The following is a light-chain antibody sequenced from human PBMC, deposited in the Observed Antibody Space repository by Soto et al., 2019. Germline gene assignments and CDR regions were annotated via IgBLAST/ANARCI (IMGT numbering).Light chain of an antibody. Sequence: AIRVTQSPSSFSASTGDRVTITCRASQGISSYLAWYQQKPGKAPKLLIYAASTLQSGVPSRFSGSGSGTDFTLTISCLQSEDFATYYCQHYYSYPWTLGQGTKVEIK. CDR2: AAS. CDR1: QGISSY. V-gene: IGKV1-8*01. CDR3: QHYYSYPWT. J-gene: IGKJ1*01.